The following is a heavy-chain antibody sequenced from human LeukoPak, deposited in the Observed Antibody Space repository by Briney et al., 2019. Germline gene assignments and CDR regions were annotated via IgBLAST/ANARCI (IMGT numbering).Heavy chain of an antibody. V-gene: IGHV5-51*01. CDR2: IYPGDSDT. Sequence: GESLKISCKGSGYSFTSYWIGWARQMPGKGLEWMGIIYPGDSDTRYSPSFQGQVTISADKSISTAYLQWSSLKASDTAMYYCARWEQDYYDSSGYYKLDYWGQGTLVTVSS. CDR1: GYSFTSYW. D-gene: IGHD3-22*01. J-gene: IGHJ4*02. CDR3: ARWEQDYYDSSGYYKLDY.